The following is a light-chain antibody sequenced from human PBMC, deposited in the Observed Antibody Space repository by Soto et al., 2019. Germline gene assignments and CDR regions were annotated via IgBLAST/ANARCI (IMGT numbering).Light chain of an antibody. J-gene: IGLJ2*01. V-gene: IGLV4-69*01. CDR1: SEHSSYA. CDR2: VNSDGSH. Sequence: QPALTQSPSASASLGASVKLTCTLSSEHSSYAIAWHQQQPEKGPRYLMKVNSDGSHSKGDGIPDRFSGSSSGAERYLTISSLQSEDEADYYCQTWGTGVVFGGGTQLTVL. CDR3: QTWGTGVV.